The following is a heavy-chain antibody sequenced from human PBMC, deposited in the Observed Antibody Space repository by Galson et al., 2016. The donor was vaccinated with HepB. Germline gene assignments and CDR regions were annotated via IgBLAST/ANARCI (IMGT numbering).Heavy chain of an antibody. D-gene: IGHD2-15*01. V-gene: IGHV1-18*01. CDR1: GYRFGSYG. Sequence: SVKVSCKASGYRFGSYGISWVRQAPGLGLEWMGWIKPSSGKTDYAQRFAGRVTMTIDTSTTTAYMDLRSLTSDDTAVYYCARTGGGYCDGGRGYNWFDPWGKGTLVSVSS. J-gene: IGHJ5*02. CDR2: IKPSSGKT. CDR3: ARTGGGYCDGGRGYNWFDP.